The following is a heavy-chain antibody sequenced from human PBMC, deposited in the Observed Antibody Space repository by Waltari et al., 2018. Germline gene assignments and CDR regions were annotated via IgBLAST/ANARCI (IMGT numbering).Heavy chain of an antibody. CDR1: GYTFTGYY. J-gene: IGHJ5*02. CDR3: ASRVYAVSITNNWFDP. Sequence: QVQLVQSGPEVKKPGASVKVSCKASGYTFTGYYMHWVQQAPGQGLEWMGWINPNSGGTNYAQKFQGRVTMTRDTSISTAYMELSRLRSDDTAVYYCASRVYAVSITNNWFDPWGQGTLVTVSS. CDR2: INPNSGGT. D-gene: IGHD2-8*01. V-gene: IGHV1-2*02.